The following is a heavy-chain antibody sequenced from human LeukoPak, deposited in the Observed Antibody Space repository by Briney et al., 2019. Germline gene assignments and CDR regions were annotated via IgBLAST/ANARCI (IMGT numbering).Heavy chain of an antibody. J-gene: IGHJ4*02. V-gene: IGHV4-38-2*02. CDR3: ARERIERYTYASSDFDY. D-gene: IGHD5-18*01. Sequence: SETLSLTCTASGYSISSDYCWGWIRQPPGKGLEWIASVSHSGSTYYNPSLKSRVTISVDTSKNQFSLKVTSVTAADTALYYCARERIERYTYASSDFDYWGRGTLVTVSS. CDR1: GYSISSDYC. CDR2: VSHSGST.